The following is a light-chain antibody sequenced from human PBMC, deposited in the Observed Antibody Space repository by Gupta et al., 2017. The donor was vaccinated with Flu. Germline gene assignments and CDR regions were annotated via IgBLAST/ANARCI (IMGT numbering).Light chain of an antibody. CDR2: KDS. CDR3: QSADSSDVV. CDR1: ALPKQY. J-gene: IGLJ2*01. Sequence: SYELTQPPSVSVSPGQTARITCSGDALPKQYAYWYQQKPGQAPVLVIYKDSERPSGIPERFSGSSSGTTVTLTISGAQAEDEADYYCQSADSSDVVFGGGTKLTVL. V-gene: IGLV3-25*02.